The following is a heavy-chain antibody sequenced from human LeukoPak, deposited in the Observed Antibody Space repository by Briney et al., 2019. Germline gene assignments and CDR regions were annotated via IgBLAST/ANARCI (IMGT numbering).Heavy chain of an antibody. CDR3: AREVYDSSGYPPPPNYGMDV. J-gene: IGHJ6*02. V-gene: IGHV3-13*04. D-gene: IGHD3-22*01. CDR2: IGTAGDT. CDR1: GFTLSSYD. Sequence: PGGSLRLSCAASGFTLSSYDMHWVRQATGKGLEWVSAIGTAGDTYYPGSVKGRFTISRENAKNSLYLQMNSLRAGDTAVYYCAREVYDSSGYPPPPNYGMDVWGQGTTVTVSS.